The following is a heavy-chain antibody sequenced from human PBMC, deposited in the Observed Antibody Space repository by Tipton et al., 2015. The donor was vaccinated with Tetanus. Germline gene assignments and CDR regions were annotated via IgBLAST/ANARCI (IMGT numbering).Heavy chain of an antibody. CDR3: ARDSSMAVADPTLWY. J-gene: IGHJ4*02. Sequence: LSLTCAASGLAFSSYWMHWVRQAPGKGLVWVSRINSDGSSTSYADSVKGRFTISRDNAKNTLYLQMNSLRAEDTAVYYCARDSSMAVADPTLWYWGQGTLVTVSS. V-gene: IGHV3-74*01. D-gene: IGHD6-19*01. CDR1: GLAFSSYW. CDR2: INSDGSST.